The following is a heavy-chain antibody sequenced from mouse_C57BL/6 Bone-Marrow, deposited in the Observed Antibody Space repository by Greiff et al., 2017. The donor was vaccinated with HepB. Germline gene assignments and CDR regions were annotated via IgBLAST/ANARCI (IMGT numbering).Heavy chain of an antibody. V-gene: IGHV5-16*01. D-gene: IGHD2-13*01. J-gene: IGHJ2*01. CDR2: INYDGSST. Sequence: EVMLVESEGGLVQPGSSMKLSCTASGFTFSDYYMAWVRQVPEKGLEWVANINYDGSSTYYLDSLKSRFIISRDNAKNILYLQMSSLKSEDTATYYCARGGGETFDYWGQGTTLTVSS. CDR1: GFTFSDYY. CDR3: ARGGGETFDY.